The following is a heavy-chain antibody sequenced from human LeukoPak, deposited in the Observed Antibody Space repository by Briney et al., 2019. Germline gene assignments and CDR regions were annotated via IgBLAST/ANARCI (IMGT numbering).Heavy chain of an antibody. CDR3: ARSGYSYGYGMDV. D-gene: IGHD5-18*01. CDR1: GGTFSSYA. J-gene: IGHJ6*02. V-gene: IGHV1-69*04. Sequence: ASVKVSCKASGGTFSSYAISWVRQAPGQGLEWMGRIIPILGIANYAQKFQGRVTITADKSTSTAYMELSSLRSEDTAVYYCARSGYSYGYGMDVWGQGTTVTVSS. CDR2: IIPILGIA.